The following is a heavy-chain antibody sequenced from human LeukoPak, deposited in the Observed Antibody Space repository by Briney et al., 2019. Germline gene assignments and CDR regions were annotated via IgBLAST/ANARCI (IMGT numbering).Heavy chain of an antibody. CDR2: ISGSGGST. D-gene: IGHD6-13*01. CDR1: GFTFSNAW. Sequence: GGSLRLSCAASGFTFSNAWMSWVRQAPGKGLEWVSAISGSGGSTYYADSVKGRFTISRDNSKNTLYLQMNSLRAEDTAVYYCAKDSGFSSSWQLAYWGQGTLVTVSS. V-gene: IGHV3-23*01. J-gene: IGHJ4*02. CDR3: AKDSGFSSSWQLAY.